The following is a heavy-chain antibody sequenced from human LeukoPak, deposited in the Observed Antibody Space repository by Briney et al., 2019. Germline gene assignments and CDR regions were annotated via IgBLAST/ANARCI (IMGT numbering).Heavy chain of an antibody. CDR2: IYYSGSA. CDR3: ARVGDSSGYSVLDS. D-gene: IGHD3-22*01. Sequence: SQTLSLTCTVAAASISGYYCSWIRRPPRKGLEWIGHIYYSGSADYNASLKSRATMFVDTSKNEFSLTLRSVTAADTAVYYCARVGDSSGYSVLDSWGQGTLVTVSS. J-gene: IGHJ4*02. V-gene: IGHV4-59*01. CDR1: AASISGYY.